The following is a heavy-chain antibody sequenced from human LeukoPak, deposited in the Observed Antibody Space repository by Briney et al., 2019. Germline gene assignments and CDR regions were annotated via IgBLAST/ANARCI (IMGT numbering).Heavy chain of an antibody. CDR1: GFTLSSYW. CDR3: ARDTTVTMDAEYFQH. Sequence: GGSLRLSCAASGFTLSSYWMSWVRQAPGKGLEWVANIKQDGSEKYYVDSVKGRFTISRDNAKNSLYLQMNSLRAEDTAVYYCARDTTVTMDAEYFQHWGQGTLVTVSS. CDR2: IKQDGSEK. V-gene: IGHV3-7*01. D-gene: IGHD4-17*01. J-gene: IGHJ1*01.